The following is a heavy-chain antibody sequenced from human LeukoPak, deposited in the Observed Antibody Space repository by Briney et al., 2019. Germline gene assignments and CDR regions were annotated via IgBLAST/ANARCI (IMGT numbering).Heavy chain of an antibody. D-gene: IGHD3-22*01. J-gene: IGHJ4*02. CDR2: IYTSGST. Sequence: SETLSLTCTVSGGSISSYYWSWIRQPAGKGLEWIGRIYTSGSTNYNPSLKSRVTMSVDTSKNQFSLKLSSVTAADTAVYYCAKDKLMRYYDSSGYTDYWGQGTLVTVSS. V-gene: IGHV4-4*07. CDR1: GGSISSYY. CDR3: AKDKLMRYYDSSGYTDY.